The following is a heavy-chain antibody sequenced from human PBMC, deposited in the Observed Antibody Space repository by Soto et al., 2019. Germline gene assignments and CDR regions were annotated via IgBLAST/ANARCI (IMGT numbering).Heavy chain of an antibody. Sequence: GGSLRLSCAASGFMFSAYTMSWVRQAPGKGLEWLSSITSNSDHIDYADSVRGRFTVSRDNARKSLYLQMDSLGAEDTGVYYCATPYYYNHWGPGTLVTV. V-gene: IGHV3-21*01. J-gene: IGHJ4*02. CDR1: GFMFSAYT. CDR3: ATPYYYNH. CDR2: ITSNSDHI.